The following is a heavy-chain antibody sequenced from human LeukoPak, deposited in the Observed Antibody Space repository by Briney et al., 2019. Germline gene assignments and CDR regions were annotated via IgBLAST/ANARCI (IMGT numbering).Heavy chain of an antibody. D-gene: IGHD5-24*01. J-gene: IGHJ4*02. V-gene: IGHV3-30-3*01. Sequence: PGGSLRLSCAASGFTFSSYAMHWVRQAPGKGLEWVAVISYDGSNKYYADSVKGQFTISRDNSKNTLYLQMNSLRAEDTAVYYCARGSLWLQLDYWGQGTLVTVSS. CDR3: ARGSLWLQLDY. CDR1: GFTFSSYA. CDR2: ISYDGSNK.